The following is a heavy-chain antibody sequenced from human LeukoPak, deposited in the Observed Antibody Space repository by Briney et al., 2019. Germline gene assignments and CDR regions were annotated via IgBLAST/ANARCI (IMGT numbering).Heavy chain of an antibody. CDR3: ARVRKVFGVVTPPYYFDY. V-gene: IGHV4-59*01. CDR1: GGSIGSYY. Sequence: SETLSLTCTVSGGSIGSYYWSWIRQPPGKGLEWIGYIYYSGSTNYNPSLKSRATISVDTSKNQFSLKLSSVTAADTAVYYCARVRKVFGVVTPPYYFDYWGQGTLVTVSS. CDR2: IYYSGST. D-gene: IGHD3-3*01. J-gene: IGHJ4*02.